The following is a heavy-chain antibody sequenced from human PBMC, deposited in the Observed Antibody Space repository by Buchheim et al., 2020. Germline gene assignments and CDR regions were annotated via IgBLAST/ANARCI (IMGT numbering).Heavy chain of an antibody. D-gene: IGHD5-12*01. CDR1: GFTFSSYA. CDR2: ISGGGGST. J-gene: IGHJ1*01. V-gene: IGHV3-23*01. Sequence: EVQLLESGGGLVQPGGSLRLSCAASGFTFSSYAMSWVRQAPGKGLEWVSAISGGGGSTYYAESVKGRFTISSDNAKNSLYLQMNSLRAEDTAVYYCASSGYSGYDVYFQHWGQGTL. CDR3: ASSGYSGYDVYFQH.